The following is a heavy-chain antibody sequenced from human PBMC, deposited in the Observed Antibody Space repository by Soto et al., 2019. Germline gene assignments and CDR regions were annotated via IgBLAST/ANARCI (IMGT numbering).Heavy chain of an antibody. J-gene: IGHJ3*01. CDR2: LDPADSFT. Sequence: PGESLKISCTVSGYSFTNFWISWVRQMPEKGLEWMGRLDPADSFTNYSPSFQGHVTISVDKSINTAYLQWSSLKASDTAIYYCARQFYDNRNYVDALDVWGQGKMVSVSS. V-gene: IGHV5-10-1*01. D-gene: IGHD3-22*01. CDR1: GYSFTNFW. CDR3: ARQFYDNRNYVDALDV.